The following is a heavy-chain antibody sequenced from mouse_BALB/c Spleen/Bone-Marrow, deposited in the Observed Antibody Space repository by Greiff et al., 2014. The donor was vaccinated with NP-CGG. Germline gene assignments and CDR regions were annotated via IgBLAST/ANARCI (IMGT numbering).Heavy chain of an antibody. CDR3: ARDRTAATLYWYFDV. J-gene: IGHJ1*01. Sequence: EVKLQESGGGLVQPGGSLRLSCATSGFTFTDYYMSWVRQPPGKGLEWLGFISNKANGYTSEYSVSVKGRFTISRDNSQSILYLQMNTLRAEDTATYYCARDRTAATLYWYFDVWGAGTTVTVSA. D-gene: IGHD1-2*01. V-gene: IGHV7-3*02. CDR2: ISNKANGYTS. CDR1: GFTFTDYY.